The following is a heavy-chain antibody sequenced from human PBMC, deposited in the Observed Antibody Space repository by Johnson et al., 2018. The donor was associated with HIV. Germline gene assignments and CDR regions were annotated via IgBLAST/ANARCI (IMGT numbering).Heavy chain of an antibody. V-gene: IGHV3-33*08. CDR2: IWFDGSSK. CDR3: AGGVAVAFDI. Sequence: QVQLVESGGGLVQPGGSLRLSCAASGFIFSSYGMHWVRQAPGKGLEWVAFIWFDGSSKYYADSVKGRFSISRDNSKNTLYVQMNSLRAEDTAVYYCAGGVAVAFDIWGPGTMVTVSS. D-gene: IGHD6-19*01. CDR1: GFIFSSYG. J-gene: IGHJ3*02.